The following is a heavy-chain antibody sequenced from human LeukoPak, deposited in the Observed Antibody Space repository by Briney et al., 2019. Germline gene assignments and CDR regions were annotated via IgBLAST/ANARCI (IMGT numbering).Heavy chain of an antibody. CDR2: ISYDGRDK. V-gene: IGHV3-30*04. J-gene: IGHJ4*02. CDR1: GFTFSTYA. CDR3: AKDGDIAAADYYFDY. Sequence: GRSLRLSCAASGFTFSTYAIHWVRQAPGKGLEWVAVISYDGRDKHHADSVKGRFTISRDNSKNTLYLQMNSLRAEDTAVYHCAKDGDIAAADYYFDYWGQGTLVTVSS. D-gene: IGHD6-13*01.